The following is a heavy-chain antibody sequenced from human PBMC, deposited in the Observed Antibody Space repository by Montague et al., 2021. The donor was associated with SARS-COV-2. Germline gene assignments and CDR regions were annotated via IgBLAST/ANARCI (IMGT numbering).Heavy chain of an antibody. CDR3: ARETRDSRYSSGWYYYYYGMDV. D-gene: IGHD6-19*01. V-gene: IGHV3-7*01. CDR1: GFTFSSSW. J-gene: IGHJ6*02. Sequence: SLRLSCAASGFTFSSSWLSWVRQAPGKGLEWVANIDLDGSETYYVDSVKGRLTISRDNAKNSLYLQMNSLRAEDTAVYYCARETRDSRYSSGWYYYYYGMDVWGQGTTVTVSS. CDR2: IDLDGSET.